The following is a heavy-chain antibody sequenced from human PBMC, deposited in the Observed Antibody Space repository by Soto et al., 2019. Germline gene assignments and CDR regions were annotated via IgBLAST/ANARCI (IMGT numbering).Heavy chain of an antibody. V-gene: IGHV1-18*01. Sequence: QGQFVQSGAEVKEPGDSVKVSCRASGYIFTSNDITWVRQAPGQAPEWMGWIRVRNGDTHYAPKFRGRVTVTRDTSKSTAYMELRSLRSDDTAVYYCARESRTWVDGVIGPGDYWGQGTPVTVSS. CDR2: IRVRNGDT. J-gene: IGHJ4*02. D-gene: IGHD3-10*01. CDR3: ARESRTWVDGVIGPGDY. CDR1: GYIFTSND.